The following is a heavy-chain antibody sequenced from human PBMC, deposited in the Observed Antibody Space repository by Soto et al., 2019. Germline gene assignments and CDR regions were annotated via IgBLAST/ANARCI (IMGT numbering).Heavy chain of an antibody. CDR3: AKGSSSVYYYYYGIDV. J-gene: IGHJ6*02. CDR2: MSNDGGNK. Sequence: GGSLRLSCVASGFTFSGYGMHWVRQAPGKGLEWVAVMSNDGGNKYYADSVKGRFTISRDNSKNMLYLQMNSLRTEDTAVYYCAKGSSSVYYYYYGIDVWGQGTTVTVSS. D-gene: IGHD6-6*01. CDR1: GFTFSGYG. V-gene: IGHV3-30*18.